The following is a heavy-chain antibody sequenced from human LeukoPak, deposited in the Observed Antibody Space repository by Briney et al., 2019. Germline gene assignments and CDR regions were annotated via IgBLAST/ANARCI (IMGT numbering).Heavy chain of an antibody. D-gene: IGHD4-23*01. CDR2: INPNSGGT. Sequence: ASVKVSCKASGYTFTGYYMHWVRQAPGQGLEWMGWINPNSGGTNYAQKFQGRVTMTRDTSISTAYMELSRLRSDDTDVHYCAKMSYGGNFPPGYWGQGTLVTVSS. J-gene: IGHJ4*02. V-gene: IGHV1-2*02. CDR3: AKMSYGGNFPPGY. CDR1: GYTFTGYY.